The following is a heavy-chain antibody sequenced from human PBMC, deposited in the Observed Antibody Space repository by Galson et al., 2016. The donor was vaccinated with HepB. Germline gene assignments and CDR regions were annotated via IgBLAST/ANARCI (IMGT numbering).Heavy chain of an antibody. V-gene: IGHV3-23*01. Sequence: SLRLSCAASGLTFSSYPMSWVRQAPGKRLEWVSSISASSGSTNYADSVKGRFTISRDNSENTLYLQMNSERDEDTAIYYCAKGGGSWYFDLWGRGTLVTVSS. CDR2: ISASSGST. CDR3: AKGGGSWYFDL. J-gene: IGHJ2*01. CDR1: GLTFSSYP. D-gene: IGHD1-26*01.